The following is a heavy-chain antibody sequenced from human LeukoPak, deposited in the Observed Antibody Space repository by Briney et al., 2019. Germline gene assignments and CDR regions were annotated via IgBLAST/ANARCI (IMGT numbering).Heavy chain of an antibody. J-gene: IGHJ4*02. CDR3: AIRITMVRGVIPQTSSDY. CDR2: IIPILGIA. Sequence: GASVKVSCKASGGTFSSYTISWVRQAPGQGLEWMGRIIPILGIANYAQKLQGRVTITADKSTSTAYMELSSLRSEDTAVYYCAIRITMVRGVIPQTSSDYWGQGTLVTVSS. CDR1: GGTFSSYT. D-gene: IGHD3-10*01. V-gene: IGHV1-69*02.